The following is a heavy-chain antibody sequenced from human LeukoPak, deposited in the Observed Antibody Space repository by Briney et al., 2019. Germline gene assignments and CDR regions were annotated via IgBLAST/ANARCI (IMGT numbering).Heavy chain of an antibody. CDR2: LSSTTTYI. Sequence: GGSLRLSCAASGFTFSTSSMNWVRQAPGKGLEWVSCLSSTTTYIFYADSVEGRFTIPRDNAKNSLYLQMNSLRAEDTAVYYCARGGVTTSGTFDIWGHGTMVTVSS. J-gene: IGHJ3*02. CDR1: GFTFSTSS. D-gene: IGHD4-17*01. CDR3: ARGGVTTSGTFDI. V-gene: IGHV3-21*01.